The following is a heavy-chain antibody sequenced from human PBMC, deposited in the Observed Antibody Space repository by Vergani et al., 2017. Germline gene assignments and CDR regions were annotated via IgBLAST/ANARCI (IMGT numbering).Heavy chain of an antibody. Sequence: QVQLQESGPGLVKPSETLSLTCTVSGGSISSYYWSWIRQPPGKGLEWIGYIYYSGSTNYNPSLKSRVTISVDTSKNQFSLKLSSVTAADTAVYYCARDPGYYYGMDVWGKGTTVTVSS. CDR1: GGSISSYY. CDR2: IYYSGST. J-gene: IGHJ6*04. CDR3: ARDPGYYYGMDV. V-gene: IGHV4-59*01.